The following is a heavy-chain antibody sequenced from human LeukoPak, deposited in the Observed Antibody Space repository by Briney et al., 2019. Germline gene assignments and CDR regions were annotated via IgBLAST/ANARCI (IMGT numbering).Heavy chain of an antibody. Sequence: GGSLRPSCAASGFTFSDHYIDWVRQAPGKGLEWVGRARNRRNGYSTQYAASVKGRFTFSRDDSENTVYLQMNSLKTEDTAVYFCARIMRVDYGTYYFDYWGPGTLVTVSS. J-gene: IGHJ4*02. V-gene: IGHV3-72*01. CDR2: ARNRRNGYST. CDR3: ARIMRVDYGTYYFDY. D-gene: IGHD4/OR15-4a*01. CDR1: GFTFSDHY.